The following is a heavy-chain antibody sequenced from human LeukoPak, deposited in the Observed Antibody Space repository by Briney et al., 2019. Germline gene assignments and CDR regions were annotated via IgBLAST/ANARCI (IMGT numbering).Heavy chain of an antibody. V-gene: IGHV3-30-3*01. J-gene: IGHJ6*02. Sequence: GGSLRLSCAASGFTFSSYAMHWVRQAPGKGLEWVAVISYDGSNKYYADSVKGRFTISRDNSKNTLYLQMNSLRAEDTAVYYCAKASYSGMDVWGQGTTVTVSS. D-gene: IGHD3-10*01. CDR3: AKASYSGMDV. CDR1: GFTFSSYA. CDR2: ISYDGSNK.